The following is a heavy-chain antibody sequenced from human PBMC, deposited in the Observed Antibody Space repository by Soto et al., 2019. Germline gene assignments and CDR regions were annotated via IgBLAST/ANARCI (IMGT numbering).Heavy chain of an antibody. CDR3: ARRRCFGYDCDHNHYYGMDV. CDR2: IIPVLGTT. V-gene: IGHV1-69*08. Sequence: QVQLVQSGAEVKKPGSSVKVSCRASGDTFSSYTVNWVRQAPGRGLEWLGRIIPVLGTTDYAQKFKGRVTMTASTSTNIVDMKLSSLRTADRAVYYCARRRCFGYDCDHNHYYGMDVGGQGTTVAVAS. J-gene: IGHJ6*02. CDR1: GDTFSSYT. D-gene: IGHD3-22*01.